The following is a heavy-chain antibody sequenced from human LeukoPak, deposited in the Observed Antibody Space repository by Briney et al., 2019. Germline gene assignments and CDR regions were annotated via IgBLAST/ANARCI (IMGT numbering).Heavy chain of an antibody. CDR3: AKRGVVIRVILVGFHKEAYYFDS. CDR1: GITLSNYG. D-gene: IGHD3-22*01. J-gene: IGHJ4*02. CDR2: ISDSGGRT. V-gene: IGHV3-23*01. Sequence: GGSLRLSCTVSGITLSNYGMSGVRQAPGKGLEWVAGISDSGGRTNYADSVKGRFTISRDNPKNTLYLQMNSLRAEDTAVYFCAKRGVVIRVILVGFHKEAYYFDSWGQGALVTVSS.